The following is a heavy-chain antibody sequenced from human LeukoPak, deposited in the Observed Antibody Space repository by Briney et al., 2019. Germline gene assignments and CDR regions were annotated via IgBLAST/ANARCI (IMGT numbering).Heavy chain of an antibody. Sequence: GGSLRLSCAASGFTFSSYSMNWVRQAPGKGLEWVSSISSSSSYIYYADSVKGRFTISRDNARKSLYLQMNSLRAEDTAVYFCARVGDGANLIDYMDVWGKGTTVTVSS. V-gene: IGHV3-21*01. CDR1: GFTFSSYS. D-gene: IGHD4/OR15-4a*01. J-gene: IGHJ6*03. CDR2: ISSSSSYI. CDR3: ARVGDGANLIDYMDV.